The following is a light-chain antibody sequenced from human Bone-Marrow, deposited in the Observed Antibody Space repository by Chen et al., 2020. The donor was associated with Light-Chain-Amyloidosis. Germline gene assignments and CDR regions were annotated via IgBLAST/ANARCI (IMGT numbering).Light chain of an antibody. V-gene: IGLV2-14*01. J-gene: IGLJ1*01. CDR1: TGDIDGYNY. CDR2: EVS. Sequence: QSALAQPASVSGSPGQSITISCTGTTGDIDGYNYVSWYQHHPGRAPKLILYEVSIRPSGVSNRFSGSKSGTTASLTISGLQADDEADYYCNSYSNSNSPYVFGTGTTVTVL. CDR3: NSYSNSNSPYV.